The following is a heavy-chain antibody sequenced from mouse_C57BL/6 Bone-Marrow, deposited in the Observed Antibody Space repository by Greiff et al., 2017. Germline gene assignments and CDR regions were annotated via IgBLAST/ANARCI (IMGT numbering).Heavy chain of an antibody. V-gene: IGHV10-1*01. CDR3: VRSSANWDWFAY. J-gene: IGHJ3*01. D-gene: IGHD4-1*01. CDR1: GFSFNTYA. CDR2: IRSKSNNYAT. Sequence: EVKLMESGGGLVQPKGSLKLSCAASGFSFNTYAMNWVRQAPGKGLEWVARIRSKSNNYATYYADSVKDRFTISRDDSESMLYLQMNNLKTEDTAMYYCVRSSANWDWFAYWGQGTLVTVSA.